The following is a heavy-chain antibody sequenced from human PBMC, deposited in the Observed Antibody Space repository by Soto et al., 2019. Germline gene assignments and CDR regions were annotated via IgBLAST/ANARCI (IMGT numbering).Heavy chain of an antibody. CDR1: GFSFTTYS. V-gene: IGHV1-3*01. CDR3: ARDRFYDSSSYYRY. Sequence: GASVKVSCKASGFSFTTYSIHWVRQAPGQRLEWMGWINPGNGNTSYSQRFQGRINIVGDISATTVYMELSSLRLEDTAVYYCARDRFYDSSSYYRYWGQGTLVTVSS. D-gene: IGHD3-22*01. CDR2: INPGNGNT. J-gene: IGHJ4*02.